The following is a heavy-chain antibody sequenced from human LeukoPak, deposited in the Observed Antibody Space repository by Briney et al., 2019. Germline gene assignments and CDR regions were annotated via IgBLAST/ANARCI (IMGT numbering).Heavy chain of an antibody. Sequence: SGGSLRLSCAASGFTFDDYPMHWVRQAPGKGLEWVSGISWNSGSIGYADSVKGRFTISRDNAKNSLYLQMNSLRAEDTALYYCAKGSGYSYGFLDYWGQGTLVTVSS. CDR1: GFTFDDYP. D-gene: IGHD5-18*01. CDR2: ISWNSGSI. CDR3: AKGSGYSYGFLDY. J-gene: IGHJ4*02. V-gene: IGHV3-9*01.